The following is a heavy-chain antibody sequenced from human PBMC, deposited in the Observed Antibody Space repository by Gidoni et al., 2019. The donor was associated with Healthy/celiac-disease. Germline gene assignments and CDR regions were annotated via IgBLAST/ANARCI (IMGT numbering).Heavy chain of an antibody. CDR3: VIRGITMIVVVITHFPG. Sequence: EVQLVESGGGLVQPGGSLRLSCAASGFTFSNSDMNWVHQAPGKGLERVSGVSWNGSRTHYADSVKGRFIISRDNSRNTLYLQTNSLRAEDTAVYYCVIRGITMIVVVITHFPGWGQGTLVTVSS. V-gene: IGHV3-35*01. J-gene: IGHJ4*02. CDR2: VSWNGSRT. CDR1: GFTFSNSD. D-gene: IGHD3-22*01.